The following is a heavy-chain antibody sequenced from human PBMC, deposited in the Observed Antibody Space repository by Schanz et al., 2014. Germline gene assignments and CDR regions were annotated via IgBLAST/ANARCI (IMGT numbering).Heavy chain of an antibody. CDR2: ISYSGNT. V-gene: IGHV4-39*01. CDR3: ARPSSVVGITGWFDT. D-gene: IGHD3-22*01. J-gene: IGHJ5*02. CDR1: GTSITSSTYY. Sequence: QLQLRESGPGLVKPSETLSLICSVSGTSITSSTYYWGWIRQPPGKGPEWIGSISYSGNTYYTPSLKSRVTIPLDLSKTQFPLKLPSVTAADTAVYYCARPSSVVGITGWFDTWGQGTLVTVSS.